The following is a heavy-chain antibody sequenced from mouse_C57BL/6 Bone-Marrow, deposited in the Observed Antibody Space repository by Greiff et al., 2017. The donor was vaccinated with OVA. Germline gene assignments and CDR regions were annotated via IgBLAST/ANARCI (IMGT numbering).Heavy chain of an antibody. V-gene: IGHV7-1*01. CDR1: GFTFSDFY. CDR2: SRNKANDYTT. Sequence: EVKLVESGGGLVQSGRSLRLSCATSGFTFSDFYMEWVRQAPGKGLEWIAASRNKANDYTTEYSASVKGLFIVSRDTSQSILYLQMNALRAEDTAIYYCARDAYYGSSPYWYFDVWGTGTTVTVSS. CDR3: ARDAYYGSSPYWYFDV. D-gene: IGHD1-1*01. J-gene: IGHJ1*03.